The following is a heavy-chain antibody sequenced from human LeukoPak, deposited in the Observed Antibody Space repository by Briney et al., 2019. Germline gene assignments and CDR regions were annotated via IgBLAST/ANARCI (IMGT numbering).Heavy chain of an antibody. Sequence: GGSLRLSCVVSGITLSNYGMSWVRQAPGKGLEWVAVISYDGSNKYYADSVKGRFTISRDNSKNTLYLQMNSLRAEDTAVYYCARIPRATMVRGVPYFDYWGQGTLVTVSS. J-gene: IGHJ4*02. D-gene: IGHD3-10*01. CDR1: GITLSNYG. CDR3: ARIPRATMVRGVPYFDY. V-gene: IGHV3-30*03. CDR2: ISYDGSNK.